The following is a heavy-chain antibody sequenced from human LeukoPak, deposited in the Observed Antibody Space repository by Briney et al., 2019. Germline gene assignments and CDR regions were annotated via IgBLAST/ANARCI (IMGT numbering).Heavy chain of an antibody. Sequence: SETLSLTCTVSGDSISSTSYYWDWIRQPPGKGLEWIGSIYNSGTTYYNPSLKSRVTISVDTSKNQSSLKLSSVTAADTAVYYCARGEANWGSYYFDYWGQGTLVTVSS. J-gene: IGHJ4*02. D-gene: IGHD7-27*01. CDR2: IYNSGTT. CDR1: GDSISSTSYY. CDR3: ARGEANWGSYYFDY. V-gene: IGHV4-39*07.